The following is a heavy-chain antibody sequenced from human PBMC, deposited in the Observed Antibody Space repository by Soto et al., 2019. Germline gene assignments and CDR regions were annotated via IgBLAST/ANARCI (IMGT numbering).Heavy chain of an antibody. CDR1: GGSISSNNYY. CDR3: ARYARAPARYFDL. Sequence: QLQLQESGPGLVKPSETLSLTCIVSGGSISSNNYYWGWIRQPPGKGLEWIGSMYYSGNTCYNASLQSRVTMSVDTSENQFSLKLNSVTAADTAVYYCARYARAPARYFDLWGRGSLVTVSS. CDR2: MYYSGNT. V-gene: IGHV4-39*01. J-gene: IGHJ2*01. D-gene: IGHD1-26*01.